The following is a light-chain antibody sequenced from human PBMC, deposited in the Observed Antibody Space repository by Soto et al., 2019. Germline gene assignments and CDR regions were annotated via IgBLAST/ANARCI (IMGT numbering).Light chain of an antibody. J-gene: IGKJ4*01. CDR2: WAS. Sequence: DIVMTQSPASLAVSLGERATINCKSSQSFLYSSNNKNFLAWYQQKPGQPPKLLIYWASARESGVPDRFSGSGSGTDFTLTISSLQAEDVAVYYCQQYYITPLSFGGGTKVDIK. V-gene: IGKV4-1*01. CDR3: QQYYITPLS. CDR1: QSFLYSSNNKNF.